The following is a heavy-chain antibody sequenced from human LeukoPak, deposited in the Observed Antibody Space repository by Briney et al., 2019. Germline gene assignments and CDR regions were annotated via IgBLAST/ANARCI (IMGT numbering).Heavy chain of an antibody. J-gene: IGHJ2*01. CDR3: ATVRGSTVVNFYFDL. V-gene: IGHV1-24*01. D-gene: IGHD4-23*01. Sequence: ASVTVSCTVSGYTLTELSMHWVRQAPGKGLEWMGGFDPEDGETIYAQKFQGRVTMTEDTSTDTAYMELSSLRSEDTAVYYCATVRGSTVVNFYFDLWGRGTLVTVSS. CDR1: GYTLTELS. CDR2: FDPEDGET.